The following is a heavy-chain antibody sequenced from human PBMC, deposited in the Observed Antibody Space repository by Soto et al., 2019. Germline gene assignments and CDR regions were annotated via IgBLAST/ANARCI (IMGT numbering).Heavy chain of an antibody. CDR1: GFTFSSYW. CDR3: AREQDGPAAMWFDP. CDR2: IKQDGSEK. Sequence: GGSLRLSCAASGFTFSSYWMSWVRQAPGKGLEWVANIKQDGSEKYYVDSVKGRFTISRDNAKNSLYPQMNSLRAEDTAVYYCAREQDGPAAMWFDPWGQGTLVTVSS. D-gene: IGHD2-2*01. V-gene: IGHV3-7*03. J-gene: IGHJ5*02.